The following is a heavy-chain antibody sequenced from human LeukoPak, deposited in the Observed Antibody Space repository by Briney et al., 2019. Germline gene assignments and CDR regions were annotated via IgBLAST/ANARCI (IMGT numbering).Heavy chain of an antibody. CDR2: INHSGST. Sequence: SETLSLTCAVYGGSFSGYYWSWIRQPPGKGLEWIGEINHSGSTNYNPSLKSRVTISVDTSKNQFSLKLSSVTAADTAVYYCARLYSGYDDAFDIWGQGTMVTVSS. D-gene: IGHD5-12*01. J-gene: IGHJ3*02. CDR3: ARLYSGYDDAFDI. V-gene: IGHV4-34*01. CDR1: GGSFSGYY.